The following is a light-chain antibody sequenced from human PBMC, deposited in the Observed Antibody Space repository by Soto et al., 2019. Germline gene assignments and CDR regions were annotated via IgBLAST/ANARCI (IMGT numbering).Light chain of an antibody. Sequence: DIVMTQSPDSLAVSLGERATINCKSRQSVIWSVNHKHCLACYQQKPGQPPKLLIYWASTRESGVPDRFSGSGSGTDFTLTISSLQAEDVAVYYCQQYLGIPRTFGQGTKVEIK. CDR2: WAS. J-gene: IGKJ1*01. CDR3: QQYLGIPRT. CDR1: QSVIWSVNHKHC. V-gene: IGKV4-1*01.